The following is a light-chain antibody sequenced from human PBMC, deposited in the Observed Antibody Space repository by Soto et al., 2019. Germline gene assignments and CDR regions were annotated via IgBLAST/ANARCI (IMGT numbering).Light chain of an antibody. CDR2: EVS. J-gene: IGLJ3*02. CDR3: TSYTSSTTWV. Sequence: QSVLTQPASVSGSPGQSITISCTGTNSDVGAYNYVSWYQQHPGKAPKLVISEVSNRPSGVSNRFSGSKSGNTASLTISGLQAEDEADYYCTSYTSSTTWVFGGGTKLTVL. V-gene: IGLV2-14*01. CDR1: NSDVGAYNY.